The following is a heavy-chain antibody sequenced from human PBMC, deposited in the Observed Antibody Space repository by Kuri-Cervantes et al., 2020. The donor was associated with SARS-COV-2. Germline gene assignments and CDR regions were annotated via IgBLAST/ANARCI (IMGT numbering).Heavy chain of an antibody. V-gene: IGHV3-30-3*01. CDR1: GFTFGTYA. J-gene: IGHJ3*02. CDR2: ISYDGSKK. CDR3: ARLSDIVVVPAAKKDDAFDI. D-gene: IGHD2-2*01. Sequence: GESLKISCAASGFTFGTYAMHWVRQAPGKGLEWVAVISYDGSKKYYGDSVKGRFTISRDKSKNSLYLQMNSLRAEDTAVYYCARLSDIVVVPAAKKDDAFDIWGQGTMVTVSS.